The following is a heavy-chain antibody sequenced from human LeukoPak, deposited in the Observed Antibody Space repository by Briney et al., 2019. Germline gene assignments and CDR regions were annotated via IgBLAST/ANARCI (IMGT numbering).Heavy chain of an antibody. Sequence: GGSLRLSCAASEFTFTTFAMNWVRQAPGQGLEWVSAISGSGHATHYADSVKGRFTVSRDNSKNTLYLQMNSLRGDDTAVYYCAKYFDSYGAFDYWGQGTLVTVSS. CDR3: AKYFDSYGAFDY. V-gene: IGHV3-23*01. J-gene: IGHJ4*02. D-gene: IGHD3-9*01. CDR1: EFTFTTFA. CDR2: ISGSGHAT.